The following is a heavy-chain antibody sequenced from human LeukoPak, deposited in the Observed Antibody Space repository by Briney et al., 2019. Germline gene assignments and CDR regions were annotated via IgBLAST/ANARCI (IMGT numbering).Heavy chain of an antibody. CDR2: MNPNSGNT. J-gene: IGHJ5*02. V-gene: IGHV1-8*03. CDR3: ARVGYCSGGSCYDWFDP. D-gene: IGHD2-15*01. CDR1: GYTFTSYD. Sequence: GASVKVSCKASGYTFTSYDINWVRQATGQGLEWMGWMNPNSGNTGYAQKFQGRVTITRNTSISTAYMELSSLRPEDTAVYYCARVGYCSGGSCYDWFDPWGQGTLVTVSS.